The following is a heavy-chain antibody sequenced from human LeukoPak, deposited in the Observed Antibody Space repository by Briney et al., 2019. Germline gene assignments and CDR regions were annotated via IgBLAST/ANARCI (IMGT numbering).Heavy chain of an antibody. V-gene: IGHV1-2*02. CDR1: GYTFAAYY. CDR2: INPNSGGT. D-gene: IGHD2-15*01. CDR3: ARDAIVVVVAATDAYFDS. J-gene: IGHJ4*02. Sequence: ASVKVSCKASGYTFAAYYMHWVRQAPGQGLEWMGWINPNSGGTNYAQKSQGRVTMTRDTSISTAYMELSRLRSDDTAVYYCARDAIVVVVAATDAYFDSWGQGTLVTVSS.